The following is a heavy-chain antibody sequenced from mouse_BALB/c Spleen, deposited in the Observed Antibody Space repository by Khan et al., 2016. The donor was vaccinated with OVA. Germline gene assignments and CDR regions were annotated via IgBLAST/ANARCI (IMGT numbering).Heavy chain of an antibody. D-gene: IGHD2-2*01. J-gene: IGHJ4*01. Sequence: VQLQESGTELLSPGTSVKVSCKASGYAFADYLIDWVKQRPGQGLAWIGVINPGSGNTNYNEKFKGKATLTAAKSSSTAYMQLSSLTSDDSAVYFCARSGGYGDAVDYWGQGTSVTVSS. V-gene: IGHV1-54*01. CDR1: GYAFADYL. CDR3: ARSGGYGDAVDY. CDR2: INPGSGNT.